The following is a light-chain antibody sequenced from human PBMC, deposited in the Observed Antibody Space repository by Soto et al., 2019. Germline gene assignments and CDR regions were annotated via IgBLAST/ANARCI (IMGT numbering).Light chain of an antibody. CDR3: QAWDSSTAFYVV. CDR2: QDS. CDR1: NLGDKY. V-gene: IGLV3-1*01. J-gene: IGLJ2*01. Sequence: SYELTQPPSVSVSPGQTASITCSGDNLGDKYACWYQQKPGQSPVLVIYQDSKRPSGIPERFSGSNSGNTATLTISGTQAMDEADYYCQAWDSSTAFYVVFGGGTKVTVL.